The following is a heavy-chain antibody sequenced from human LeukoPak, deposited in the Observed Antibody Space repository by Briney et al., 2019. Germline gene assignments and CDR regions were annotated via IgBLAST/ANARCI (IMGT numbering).Heavy chain of an antibody. CDR2: MNPNSGNT. Sequence: ASVKVSCKASGYTFTSYDINWVRQATGQGLEWMGWMNPNSGNTGYARKFQGRVTITRNTSISTAYMELSSLRSEDTAVYYCARGQQITIFGVVILVGWFDPWGQGTLVTVSS. V-gene: IGHV1-8*03. CDR3: ARGQQITIFGVVILVGWFDP. D-gene: IGHD3-3*01. J-gene: IGHJ5*02. CDR1: GYTFTSYD.